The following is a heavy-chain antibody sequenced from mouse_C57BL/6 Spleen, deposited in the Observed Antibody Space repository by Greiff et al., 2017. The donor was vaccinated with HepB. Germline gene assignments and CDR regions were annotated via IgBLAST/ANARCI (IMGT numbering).Heavy chain of an antibody. J-gene: IGHJ1*03. V-gene: IGHV10-3*01. CDR2: IRSKSSNSAT. Sequence: EVQLVESGGGLVQPKGSLKLSCAASGFTFNTYAMHWVRQAPGKGLEWVARIRSKSSNSATYYADSVKDRFTISRDDSQSMLYLQMHNLKTEDTAMYYCVRGYYYYSNYDWYVDVWGTGTTVTVSS. D-gene: IGHD2-5*01. CDR1: GFTFNTYA. CDR3: VRGYYYYSNYDWYVDV.